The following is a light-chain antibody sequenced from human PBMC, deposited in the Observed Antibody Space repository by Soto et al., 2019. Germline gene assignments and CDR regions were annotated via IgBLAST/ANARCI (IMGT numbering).Light chain of an antibody. J-gene: IGKJ2*01. V-gene: IGKV3-20*01. CDR1: QSVTNSF. CDR3: QQYGSSPYT. CDR2: GAS. Sequence: EIVLTQSPGTLSLSPGERATLSCRASQSVTNSFLAWYQQKPGQAPRVLIYGASSRATGIPDRFSGSRSGTDFTLTISRLEPEDFAVYFCQQYGSSPYTFGQGTKLEIK.